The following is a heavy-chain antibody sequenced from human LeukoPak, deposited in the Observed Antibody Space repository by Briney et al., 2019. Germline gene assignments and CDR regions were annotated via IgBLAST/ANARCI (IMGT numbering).Heavy chain of an antibody. Sequence: RGSLRLSCAASGFTFSSYEMNWVRQAPGKGLEWVSYISGSSSTIYYADSVKGRFTISRDNAKNSLYLQMNSLRAEDTGVYYCVISSGWKGGYYFDFWGQGTL. CDR1: GFTFSSYE. J-gene: IGHJ4*02. V-gene: IGHV3-48*03. CDR3: VISSGWKGGYYFDF. CDR2: ISGSSSTI. D-gene: IGHD6-19*01.